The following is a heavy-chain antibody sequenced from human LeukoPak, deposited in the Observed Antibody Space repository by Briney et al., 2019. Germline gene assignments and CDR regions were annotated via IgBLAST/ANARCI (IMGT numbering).Heavy chain of an antibody. D-gene: IGHD4-17*01. CDR3: AREGDYGDYVDF. V-gene: IGHV3-7*03. CDR1: EFTFSSYN. J-gene: IGHJ4*02. CDR2: IKQDGSEK. Sequence: GGSLRLSCAASEFTFSSYNMNWVRQAPGKGLEWVANIKQDGSEKYYVDSVKGRFTISRDNAKNSLYLQMNSLRVEDTALYYCAREGDYGDYVDFWGQGTLVIVSS.